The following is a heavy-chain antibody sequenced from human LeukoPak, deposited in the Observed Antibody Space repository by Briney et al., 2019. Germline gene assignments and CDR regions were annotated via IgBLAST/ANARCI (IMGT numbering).Heavy chain of an antibody. Sequence: PGGSLRLSCVASGATLTNSWMHCVRQAPGKGLVWVSRINMDGSTTNYADSVRGRFTISRDNAKNTLHLQMNSLRAEDTAVYLCVRSVSGWYGFFDYWGQGTLVTLSS. D-gene: IGHD6-19*01. CDR3: VRSVSGWYGFFDY. CDR1: GATLTNSW. CDR2: INMDGSTT. V-gene: IGHV3-74*01. J-gene: IGHJ4*02.